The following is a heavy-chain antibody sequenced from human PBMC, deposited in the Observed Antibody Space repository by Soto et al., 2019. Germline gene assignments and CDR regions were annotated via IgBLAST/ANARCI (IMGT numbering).Heavy chain of an antibody. Sequence: GGSLRLSCAASGFTFSSYWMSWVRQAPGKGLEWVANIKQDGSEKYYVDSVKGRFTISRDNAKNSLYLQMNSLRAEDTAVYHCARRTSYCDDYSDYWGQGTLVTVSS. CDR3: ARRTSYCDDYSDY. V-gene: IGHV3-7*01. CDR1: GFTFSSYW. D-gene: IGHD4-17*01. CDR2: IKQDGSEK. J-gene: IGHJ4*02.